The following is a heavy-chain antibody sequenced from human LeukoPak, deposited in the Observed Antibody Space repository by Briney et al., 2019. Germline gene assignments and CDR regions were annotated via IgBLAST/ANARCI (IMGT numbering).Heavy chain of an antibody. CDR3: ARGRYDFWSGPNVFDY. CDR1: GGSFSGYY. CDR2: INHSGST. Sequence: SETLSLTCAVSGGSFSGYYWRWIRQPPGKGLEWIGEINHSGSTNYNPSLKSRVTISVDTSKNQFSLKLSSVTAADTAVYYCARGRYDFWSGPNVFDYWGQGTLVTVSS. D-gene: IGHD3-3*01. J-gene: IGHJ4*02. V-gene: IGHV4-34*01.